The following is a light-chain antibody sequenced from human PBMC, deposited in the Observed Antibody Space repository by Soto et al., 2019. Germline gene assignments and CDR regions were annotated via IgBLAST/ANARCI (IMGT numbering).Light chain of an antibody. Sequence: EIVLTQSPSTLSLAPGERATLSCRASQSVSSYLAWYQQKPGQTPRLLIYDASKRATGTPARFTGRGSGTDFTLTISSLEPEDFAVYYCHQRFSWPLPFGGGTKVDI. V-gene: IGKV3-11*01. CDR1: QSVSSY. CDR3: HQRFSWPLP. CDR2: DAS. J-gene: IGKJ4*01.